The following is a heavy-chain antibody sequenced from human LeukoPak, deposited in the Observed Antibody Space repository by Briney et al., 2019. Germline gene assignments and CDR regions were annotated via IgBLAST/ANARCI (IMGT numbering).Heavy chain of an antibody. CDR1: GYTFTSYY. Sequence: ASVKVSCKASGYTFTSYYMHWVRQAPGQGLEWMGIINPSGGSTSYPQKFQGRVTMARDTSTSTVYMELSNLRSEDTAVYYCAREKYDSSGYYYGLDYWGQGTLVTVSS. D-gene: IGHD3-22*01. CDR2: INPSGGST. CDR3: AREKYDSSGYYYGLDY. V-gene: IGHV1-46*01. J-gene: IGHJ4*02.